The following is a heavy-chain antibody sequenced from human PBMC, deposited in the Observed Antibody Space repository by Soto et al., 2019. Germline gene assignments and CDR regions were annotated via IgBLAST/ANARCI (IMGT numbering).Heavy chain of an antibody. D-gene: IGHD6-6*01. CDR2: IIPIFGTA. V-gene: IGHV1-69*13. CDR3: AREPSIAARLDYYYGMDV. J-gene: IGHJ6*02. CDR1: GGTFSSYA. Sequence: GASVKVSCKVSGGTFSSYAISWVRQAPGQGLEWMGGIIPIFGTANYAQKFQGRVTITADESTSTAYMELSSLRSEDTAVYYCAREPSIAARLDYYYGMDVWGQGTTVTVSS.